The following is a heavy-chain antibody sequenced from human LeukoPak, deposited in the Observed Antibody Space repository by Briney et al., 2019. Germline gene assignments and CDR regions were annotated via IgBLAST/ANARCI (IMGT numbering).Heavy chain of an antibody. Sequence: SETLSLTCTVSGGSISSYYWSWIRQPPGKGLEWIGYIYYSGSTDYNPSLKSRVTISVDTSKNQFSLKLSSVTAADTAVYYCARDRTPIDYWGQGTLVTVSS. V-gene: IGHV4-59*01. CDR3: ARDRTPIDY. CDR1: GGSISSYY. J-gene: IGHJ4*02. CDR2: IYYSGST.